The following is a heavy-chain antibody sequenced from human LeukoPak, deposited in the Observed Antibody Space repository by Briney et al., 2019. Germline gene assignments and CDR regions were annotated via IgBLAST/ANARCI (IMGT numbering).Heavy chain of an antibody. V-gene: IGHV4-4*07. CDR2: IYTSGST. CDR3: ARLSLKVLEWSPTKGEETHYFDY. D-gene: IGHD3-3*01. Sequence: SETLSLTCTVSGGSISSYYWSWIRQPAGKGLEWIGRIYTSGSTNYNPSLKSRVTMSVDTSKNQFSLKLSSVTAADTAVYYCARLSLKVLEWSPTKGEETHYFDYWGQGTLVTVSS. CDR1: GGSISSYY. J-gene: IGHJ4*02.